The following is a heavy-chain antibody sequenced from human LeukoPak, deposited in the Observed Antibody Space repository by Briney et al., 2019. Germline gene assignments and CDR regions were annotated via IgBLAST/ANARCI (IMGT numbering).Heavy chain of an antibody. V-gene: IGHV1-69*04. J-gene: IGHJ4*02. D-gene: IGHD6-19*01. CDR2: IIPILGIA. Sequence: ASVKVSCKASGGTFSSYAISWVRQDPGQGLEWMGRIIPILGIANYAQKFQGRVTITADKSTSTAYMELSSLRSEDTAVYYCARERGIAVAGTFGYWGQGTLVTVSS. CDR1: GGTFSSYA. CDR3: ARERGIAVAGTFGY.